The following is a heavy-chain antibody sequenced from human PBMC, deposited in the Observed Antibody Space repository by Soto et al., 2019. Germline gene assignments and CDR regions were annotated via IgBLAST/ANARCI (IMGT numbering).Heavy chain of an antibody. CDR3: AHGRGVTIMYGMDV. D-gene: IGHD4-17*01. CDR2: IYWDDDK. CDR1: GFSLSTSGVG. J-gene: IGHJ6*02. Sequence: QITLKESGPTLVKPTQTLTLTCTFSGFSLSTSGVGVGWIRQPPGKALEWLALIYWDDDKRYSPSLKSRLTITKDTSKNQVVLTLTNMDPVDTATYYCAHGRGVTIMYGMDVWGQGTTVTVSS. V-gene: IGHV2-5*02.